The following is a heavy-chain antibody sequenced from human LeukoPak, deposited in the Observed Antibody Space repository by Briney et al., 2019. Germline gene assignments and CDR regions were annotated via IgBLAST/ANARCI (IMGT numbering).Heavy chain of an antibody. CDR3: AKITIHGDSVL. J-gene: IGHJ4*02. Sequence: PSETLSLTCTLSGGSDSIDYWNWIRQAPGKGMEWIAYIHNTGRTNYNPSLKSRLFVSVDRSKNQASLNLNSMTAADTAIYYCAKITIHGDSVLWGQGILVTVSS. D-gene: IGHD4-17*01. CDR1: GGSDSIDY. V-gene: IGHV4-59*02. CDR2: IHNTGRT.